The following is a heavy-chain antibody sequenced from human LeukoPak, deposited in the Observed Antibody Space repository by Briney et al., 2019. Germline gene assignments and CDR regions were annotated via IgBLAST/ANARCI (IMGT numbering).Heavy chain of an antibody. V-gene: IGHV1-69*13. CDR2: ITPVFGTA. J-gene: IGHJ4*02. D-gene: IGHD6-13*01. CDR3: ARGSASNWPVDI. Sequence: SVKVSCKASGGSFSSYPINWVRQVPGQGLEWMGGITPVFGTAKYAQKFQGRVTITADDSTTTAYLHVTSLTSEDTAVYYCARGSASNWPVDIWGQGTLVTVSS. CDR1: GGSFSSYP.